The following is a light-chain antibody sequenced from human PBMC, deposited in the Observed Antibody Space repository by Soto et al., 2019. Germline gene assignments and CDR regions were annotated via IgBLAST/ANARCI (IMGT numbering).Light chain of an antibody. J-gene: IGKJ2*01. CDR1: QSVSSGY. CDR3: QQYGSSPPYT. CDR2: GAS. V-gene: IGKV3-20*01. Sequence: EIVLTQSPGTLSLSPGERATLSCRASQSVSSGYLAWYQQKGDQAPRLLIYGASSRATGIPDRFSGSGSGTDFTLTISRLEPEDFAVYFCQQYGSSPPYTFGQGTKLGIK.